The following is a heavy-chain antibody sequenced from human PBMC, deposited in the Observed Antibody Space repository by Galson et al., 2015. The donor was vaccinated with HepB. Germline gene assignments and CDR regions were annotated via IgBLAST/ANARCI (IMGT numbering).Heavy chain of an antibody. CDR2: IYPGDSDT. J-gene: IGHJ3*02. CDR1: GYSFTSYW. V-gene: IGHV5-51*01. Sequence: QSGAEVKKPGESLKISCKGSGYSFTSYWIGWVRQMPGKALEWMGIIYPGDSDTRYSPSFQGQVTISADKSISTAYLQWSSLKASDTAMYYCARPRYDLMTGYPLDAFDIWGQGTVVTVSS. CDR3: ARPRYDLMTGYPLDAFDI. D-gene: IGHD3-9*01.